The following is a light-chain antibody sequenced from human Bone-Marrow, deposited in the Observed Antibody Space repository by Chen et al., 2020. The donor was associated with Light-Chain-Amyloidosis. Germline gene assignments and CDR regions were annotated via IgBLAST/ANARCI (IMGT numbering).Light chain of an antibody. V-gene: IGKV1-8*01. CDR1: QGISSY. CDR3: QQYYSYPLT. Sequence: AIRMTQSPSSFSASTGDRVTITCRASQGISSYLAWYQQKPGKAPKLLIYAASTLQSVVPSRFSGSGSGTDFTLTISCLQSEDVATYYCQQYYSYPLTFGPGTKVDIK. J-gene: IGKJ3*01. CDR2: AAS.